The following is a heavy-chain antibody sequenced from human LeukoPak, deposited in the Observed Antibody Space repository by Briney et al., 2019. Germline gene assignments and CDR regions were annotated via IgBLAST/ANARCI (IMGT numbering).Heavy chain of an antibody. CDR3: ARLNTVLDY. D-gene: IGHD1/OR15-1a*01. CDR1: GYSISSGYY. Sequence: SETLSLTCTVSGYSISSGYYWGWIRQPPGKGLEWIGSVYHDGSTYYNPPLKSRVTISLDTSKNQFSLKLSSVTAADTAVYYCARLNTVLDYWGQGTLVTVSS. V-gene: IGHV4-38-2*02. J-gene: IGHJ4*02. CDR2: VYHDGST.